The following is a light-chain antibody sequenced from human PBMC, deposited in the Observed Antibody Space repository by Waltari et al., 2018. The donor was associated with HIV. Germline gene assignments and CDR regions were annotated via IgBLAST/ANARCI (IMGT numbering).Light chain of an antibody. CDR1: SSDVGGYNS. CDR3: SSYAGSNNLV. V-gene: IGLV2-8*01. Sequence: QSALTQPPSASGSPGQSVTISCTGTSSDVGGYNSVSWYQQPPGKPPKLMIYEVSNRPSGVPDRFSGSKSGNTASLTVSGLQAEDEADYYCSSYAGSNNLVFGGGTKLTVL. J-gene: IGLJ2*01. CDR2: EVS.